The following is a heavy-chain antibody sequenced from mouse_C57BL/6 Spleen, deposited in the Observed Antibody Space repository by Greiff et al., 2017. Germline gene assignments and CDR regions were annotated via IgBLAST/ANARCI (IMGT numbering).Heavy chain of an antibody. CDR1: GYTFTDYY. V-gene: IGHV1-26*01. D-gene: IGHD1-1*01. CDR3: ARYPYYYGSSSYFDY. J-gene: IGHJ2*01. CDR2: INPNNGGT. Sequence: EVQLQQSGPELVKPGASVKISCKASGYTFTDYYMNWVKQSHGKSLEWIGDINPNNGGTSYNQKFKGKATLTVDKSSSTAYMELRSLTSEDSAVYYCARYPYYYGSSSYFDYWGQGTTPTVSS.